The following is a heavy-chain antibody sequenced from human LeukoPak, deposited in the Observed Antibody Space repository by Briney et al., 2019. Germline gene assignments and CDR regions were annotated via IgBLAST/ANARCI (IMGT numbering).Heavy chain of an antibody. V-gene: IGHV3-20*01. Sequence: PGGSLRLSCAACGFTFYAYGMSWVRQAPGKGLEWVSSINWSGDSPGYADSVKGRFTISRDNAKNALYLQMNSLRADDTALYHCARDWGAAAGTHFDLWGQGTLVTVSS. CDR2: INWSGDSP. J-gene: IGHJ4*02. CDR3: ARDWGAAAGTHFDL. D-gene: IGHD6-13*01. CDR1: GFTFYAYG.